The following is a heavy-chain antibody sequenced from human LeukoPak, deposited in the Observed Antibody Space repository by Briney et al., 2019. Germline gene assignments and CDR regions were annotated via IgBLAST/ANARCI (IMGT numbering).Heavy chain of an antibody. Sequence: PSGTLSLTCTVSGGSISSGFYYWSWIRQPAGKGLEWIGRIYTSGSTNYNPSLNSRVTISVDTSKNQFSLKLSSVTAADTAVYYCARVSRYYGSGSYHRAQTENAFDIWGQGTMVTVSS. CDR1: GGSISSGFYY. J-gene: IGHJ3*02. V-gene: IGHV4-61*02. CDR2: IYTSGST. D-gene: IGHD3-10*01. CDR3: ARVSRYYGSGSYHRAQTENAFDI.